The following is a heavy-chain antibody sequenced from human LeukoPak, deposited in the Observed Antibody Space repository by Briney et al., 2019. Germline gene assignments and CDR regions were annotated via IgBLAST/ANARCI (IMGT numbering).Heavy chain of an antibody. CDR2: IYYSGST. D-gene: IGHD6-13*01. Sequence: SETLSLTCTVSGGSISSYYWSWIRQPPGKGLEWIGYIYYSGSTNYNPSLKSRVTISVDTSKNQFSLKLSSVTAADTAVYYCARTAGSRGGYNWFDPWGQETLVTVSS. V-gene: IGHV4-59*01. J-gene: IGHJ5*02. CDR1: GGSISSYY. CDR3: ARTAGSRGGYNWFDP.